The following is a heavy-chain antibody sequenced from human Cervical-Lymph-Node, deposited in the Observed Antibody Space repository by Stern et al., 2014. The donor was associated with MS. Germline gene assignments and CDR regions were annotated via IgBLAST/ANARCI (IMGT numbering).Heavy chain of an antibody. D-gene: IGHD4-11*01. CDR1: GFTISDNY. CDR2: IYSGGDT. CDR3: AKAIINRGSNEYFQH. V-gene: IGHV3-66*01. Sequence: EVQLVESGGGLVQPGGSLRVSCAASGFTISDNYMSWVRQSPGKGLEWVSVIYSGGDTYYADSVRGRFTISRDNFKNTVYLQMNNLRAEDTAVYLCAKAIINRGSNEYFQHWGQGTLVTVSS. J-gene: IGHJ1*01.